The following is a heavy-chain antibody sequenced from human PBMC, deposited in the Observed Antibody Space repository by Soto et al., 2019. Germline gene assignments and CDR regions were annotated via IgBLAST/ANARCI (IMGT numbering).Heavy chain of an antibody. D-gene: IGHD1-1*01. J-gene: IGHJ4*02. Sequence: QVHLVQSGAEVKKPGASVKVSCKGSGYTFTSYGITWVRQAPGQGLEWMGWISAHNGNTDYAQRLQGRVTVTRDTSTSTADMELRSLRSDDTAVYYCARGRYGDYCGPGALVTVAS. V-gene: IGHV1-18*01. CDR3: ARGRYGDY. CDR1: GYTFTSYG. CDR2: ISAHNGNT.